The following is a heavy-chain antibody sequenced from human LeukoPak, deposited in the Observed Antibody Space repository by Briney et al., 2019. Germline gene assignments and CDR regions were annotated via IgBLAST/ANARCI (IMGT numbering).Heavy chain of an antibody. CDR1: GGSISRGNYY. CDR3: AREPAAGSGNY. CDR2: IYTSGST. D-gene: IGHD3-10*01. V-gene: IGHV4-61*02. J-gene: IGHJ4*02. Sequence: PSETLSLTCTVSGGSISRGNYYWSWIRQPAGKGLEWIGRIYTSGSTNYNPSLKSRVTISVDTSKNQFSPRLSSVTAADTAVYYCAREPAAGSGNYWGQGTLVTVSS.